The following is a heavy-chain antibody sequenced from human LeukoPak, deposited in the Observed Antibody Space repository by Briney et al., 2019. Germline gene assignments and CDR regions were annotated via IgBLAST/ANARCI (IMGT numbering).Heavy chain of an antibody. CDR3: AREVGATVDYYYYYMDV. Sequence: GGTLRLSCAASGFTFSSYSMNWVRQAPGKGLEWVSYISSSSSTIYYADSVKGRFTISRDNAKNSLYLQMNSLRAEDTAVYYCAREVGATVDYYYYYMDVWGKGTTVTVSS. CDR2: ISSSSSTI. J-gene: IGHJ6*03. D-gene: IGHD1-26*01. CDR1: GFTFSSYS. V-gene: IGHV3-48*01.